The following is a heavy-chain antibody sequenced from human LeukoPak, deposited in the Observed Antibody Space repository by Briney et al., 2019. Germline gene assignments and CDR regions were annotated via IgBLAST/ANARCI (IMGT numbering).Heavy chain of an antibody. J-gene: IGHJ4*02. CDR1: GFSFGSFT. CDR2: IFYSGTA. CDR3: ARLTGSSPGSDY. Sequence: GSLRLSCAASGFSFGSFTMSWVRQPPGKGLEWIGSIFYSGTAYYNSSLKSRVTIAVDTSKNQFSLKLSSVTAADTAVYYCARLTGSSPGSDYWGQGTLVTVSS. V-gene: IGHV4-39*01. D-gene: IGHD6-6*01.